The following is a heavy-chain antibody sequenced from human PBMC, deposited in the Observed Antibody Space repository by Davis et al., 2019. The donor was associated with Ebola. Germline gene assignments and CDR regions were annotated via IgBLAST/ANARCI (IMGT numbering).Heavy chain of an antibody. J-gene: IGHJ6*02. Sequence: MPGGSLRLSCAVSGGSISSSNWWSWVRQPPGKGLEWIGEIYHSGSTNYNPSLKSRVTISVDKSKNQFSLKLSSVTAADTAVYYCARRDGSSGWYNYYGMDVWGQGTTVTVSS. D-gene: IGHD6-19*01. CDR2: IYHSGST. CDR1: GGSISSSNW. V-gene: IGHV4-4*02. CDR3: ARRDGSSGWYNYYGMDV.